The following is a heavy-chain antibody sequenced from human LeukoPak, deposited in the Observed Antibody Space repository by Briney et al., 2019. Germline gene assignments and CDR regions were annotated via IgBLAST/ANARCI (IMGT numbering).Heavy chain of an antibody. J-gene: IGHJ4*02. V-gene: IGHV1-2*02. Sequence: ASVKVSCKTSGYTFSDYRVHWVRQAPGQGLEWMGWIEPHSGGTDFAEKFHGRLTMTRDTSITTVYMEMTRLTSDDTAVYYCARDPPGDSGLDCWGQGTLVTVSP. D-gene: IGHD1-26*01. CDR2: IEPHSGGT. CDR3: ARDPPGDSGLDC. CDR1: GYTFSDYR.